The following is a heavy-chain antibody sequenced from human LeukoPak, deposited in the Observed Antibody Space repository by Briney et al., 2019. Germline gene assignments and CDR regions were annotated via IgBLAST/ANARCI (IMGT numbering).Heavy chain of an antibody. Sequence: GGSLRLSCAASGFTFSSYGMSWVRQAPGKGLEWVSAISGSGGSTYYANSVKGRFTISRDNAKNLLFLQMNSLRADDTAVYYCATSFRDREEKVDYWGQGSLVTVSS. CDR1: GFTFSSYG. CDR3: ATSFRDREEKVDY. V-gene: IGHV3-23*01. D-gene: IGHD1-14*01. CDR2: ISGSGGST. J-gene: IGHJ4*02.